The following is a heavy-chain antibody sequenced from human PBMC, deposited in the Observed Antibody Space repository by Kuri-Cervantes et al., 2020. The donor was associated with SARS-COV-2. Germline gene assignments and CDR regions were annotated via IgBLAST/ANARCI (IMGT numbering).Heavy chain of an antibody. D-gene: IGHD3-22*01. CDR2: IIPILGTP. Sequence: SVKVSCKASGGTFSSYAVSWVRQAPGQGLEWMGGIIPILGTPNYAQKFQGRVTITADESTSTAFTELSSLRSGDTAVYYCALGYWGSGYPRYYYYMDVWGKGTTVTVSS. J-gene: IGHJ6*03. V-gene: IGHV1-69*13. CDR3: ALGYWGSGYPRYYYYMDV. CDR1: GGTFSSYA.